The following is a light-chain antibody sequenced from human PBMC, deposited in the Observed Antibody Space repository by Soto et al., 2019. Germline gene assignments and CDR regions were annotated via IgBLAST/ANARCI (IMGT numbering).Light chain of an antibody. CDR3: QQYNTFWT. CDR1: QIISSW. Sequence: DIQMTQSPSTLSASVGDRVTITCRASQIISSWLAWYQQKPGKAPKLLIYDVSNLESGVPSRFSGSGSGTEFTLTISSLQPDDVATYYCQQYNTFWTFGQGTKVEIK. V-gene: IGKV1-5*01. CDR2: DVS. J-gene: IGKJ1*01.